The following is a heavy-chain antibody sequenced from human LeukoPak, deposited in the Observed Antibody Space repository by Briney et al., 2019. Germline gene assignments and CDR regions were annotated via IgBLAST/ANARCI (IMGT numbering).Heavy chain of an antibody. J-gene: IGHJ6*02. D-gene: IGHD3-9*01. CDR1: GSTASSTY. V-gene: IGHV3-21*01. CDR2: IRSTASDM. CDR3: ARIALYDDTAFYSGYYYYYYPMDV. Sequence: GGSLKLSCAASGSTASSTYMTWVRKAPGKGLEWVSPIRSTASDMYYVDSVKGRFTISRDNAKNSLFLQVNSLRAEDTAVYYCARIALYDDTAFYSGYYYYYYPMDVWGQGTTVTVSS.